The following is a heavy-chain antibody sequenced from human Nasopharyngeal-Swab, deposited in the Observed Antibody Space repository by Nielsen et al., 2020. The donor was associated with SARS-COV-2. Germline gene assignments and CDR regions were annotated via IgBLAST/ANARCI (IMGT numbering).Heavy chain of an antibody. D-gene: IGHD3-10*01. CDR3: ARDFPFGGDVVY. V-gene: IGHV3-33*01. Sequence: GASLKISCAASGFTFSSYGMHWVRQAPGKGLEWVAVIWYDGSNKYYADSVKGRFTISRDNSKNTPYLQMNSLRAEDTAVYYCARDFPFGGDVVYWGQGTLVTVSS. CDR1: GFTFSSYG. CDR2: IWYDGSNK. J-gene: IGHJ4*02.